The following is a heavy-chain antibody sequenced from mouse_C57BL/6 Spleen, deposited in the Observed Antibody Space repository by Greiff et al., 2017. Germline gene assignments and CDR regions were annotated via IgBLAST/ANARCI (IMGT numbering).Heavy chain of an antibody. J-gene: IGHJ4*01. D-gene: IGHD2-4*01. Sequence: QVQLQQPGAELVMPGASVKLSCKASGYTFTSYWMHWVKQRPGQGLEWIGEIDPSDSYTNYNQKFKGKSTLTVDKSSSTAYMQLSSLTSEDSAVYYGARVGIYYDYDGAMDYWGQGTSVTVSS. CDR1: GYTFTSYW. CDR3: ARVGIYYDYDGAMDY. CDR2: IDPSDSYT. V-gene: IGHV1-69*01.